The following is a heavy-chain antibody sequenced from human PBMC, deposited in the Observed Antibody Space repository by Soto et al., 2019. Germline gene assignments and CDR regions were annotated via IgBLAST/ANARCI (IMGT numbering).Heavy chain of an antibody. J-gene: IGHJ6*02. CDR3: ARGMDGMDV. V-gene: IGHV3-53*01. Sequence: PGGSLRLSCAASDFSVINNYMTWVRQAPGKGLEWVSVIYSGGNTYYADNVKGRFTISRDSSTNTLYLQMNSLRVEDTAVYYCARGMDGMDVWGQGTTVTVSS. CDR2: IYSGGNT. CDR1: DFSVINNY.